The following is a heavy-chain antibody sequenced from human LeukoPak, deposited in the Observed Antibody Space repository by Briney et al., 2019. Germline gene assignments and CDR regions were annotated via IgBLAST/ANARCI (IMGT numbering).Heavy chain of an antibody. D-gene: IGHD4-11*01. Sequence: GGSLRLSCAASGFTFRTYGMHWVRQAPGKGLEWMAIMWYDGSTKYYAESVKGRFTISRDNSKSMLYLQMNSLRAEDTAVYYCARVSDYSNYFDFWGQATLVTVSS. V-gene: IGHV3-33*01. CDR3: ARVSDYSNYFDF. CDR1: GFTFRTYG. J-gene: IGHJ4*01. CDR2: MWYDGSTK.